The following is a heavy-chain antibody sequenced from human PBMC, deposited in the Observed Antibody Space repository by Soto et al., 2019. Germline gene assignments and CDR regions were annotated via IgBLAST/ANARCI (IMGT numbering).Heavy chain of an antibody. D-gene: IGHD2-15*01. CDR1: GGSISSGGYY. V-gene: IGHV4-31*03. J-gene: IGHJ4*02. CDR2: IYYSGST. Sequence: PSETLSLTCTVSGGSISSGGYYWSWIRQHPGKGLEWIGYIYYSGSTYYNPSLKSRVTISVDTSKNQFSLKLSSVTAADTAVYYCARELVVVAATAFDHWGQGTLVTVSS. CDR3: ARELVVVAATAFDH.